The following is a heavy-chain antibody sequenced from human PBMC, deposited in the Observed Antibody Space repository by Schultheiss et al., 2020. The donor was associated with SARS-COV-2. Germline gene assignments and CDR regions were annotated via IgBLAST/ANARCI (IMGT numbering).Heavy chain of an antibody. Sequence: GGSLRLSCAASGFTFSSYWMHWVRQAPGKGLVWVSRINSDGSSTSYADSVKGRFTISRDNAKNTLYLQMNSLRAEDTAVYYCARAKDYGDYRDSYYYGMDVWGQGTTVTVSS. CDR2: INSDGSST. V-gene: IGHV3-74*01. J-gene: IGHJ6*02. D-gene: IGHD4-17*01. CDR1: GFTFSSYW. CDR3: ARAKDYGDYRDSYYYGMDV.